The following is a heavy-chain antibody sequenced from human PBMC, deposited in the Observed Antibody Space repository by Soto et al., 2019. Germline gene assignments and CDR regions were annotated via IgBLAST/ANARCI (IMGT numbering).Heavy chain of an antibody. CDR3: ARGTDGYNYYFDY. J-gene: IGHJ4*02. V-gene: IGHV4-59*01. Sequence: QVQLQESGPGLVKPSETLSLTCTVSGGSISSYYWSWIRQPPGKGLEWIGYIYYSGSTNYNPSLKSRVTISVDTSKNQFSLKLSSVTAADTAVYYCARGTDGYNYYFDYWGQGTLVTVSS. D-gene: IGHD1-1*01. CDR2: IYYSGST. CDR1: GGSISSYY.